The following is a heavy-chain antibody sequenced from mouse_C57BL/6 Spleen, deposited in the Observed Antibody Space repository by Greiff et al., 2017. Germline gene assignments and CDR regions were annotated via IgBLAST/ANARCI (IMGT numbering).Heavy chain of an antibody. CDR3: TRGGVGLPFDY. V-gene: IGHV1-15*01. CDR1: GYTFTDYE. J-gene: IGHJ2*01. D-gene: IGHD4-1*01. CDR2: IDPETGGT. Sequence: QVQLQQSGAELVRPGASVTLSCKASGYTFTDYEMHWVKQTPVHGLEWIGAIDPETGGTAYTQKFKGKAILTADKSSSTAYMELRSLTSADAAVYYCTRGGVGLPFDYWGQGTTLTVSS.